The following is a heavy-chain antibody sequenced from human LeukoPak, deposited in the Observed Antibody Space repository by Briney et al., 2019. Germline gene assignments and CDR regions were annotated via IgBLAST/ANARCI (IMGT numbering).Heavy chain of an antibody. CDR2: INPNSGGT. J-gene: IGHJ6*03. V-gene: IGHV1-2*06. CDR1: GYSFTGYY. CDR3: ARDRRYCSSTSCLGYYYYYMDV. D-gene: IGHD2-2*01. Sequence: ASVKVSCKASGYSFTGYYMHWVRQAPGQGLEWMGRINPNSGGTNYAQKFQGRVTMTRDTSISTAYMELSRLRSDDTAVYYCARDRRYCSSTSCLGYYYYYMDVWGKGTTVTVSS.